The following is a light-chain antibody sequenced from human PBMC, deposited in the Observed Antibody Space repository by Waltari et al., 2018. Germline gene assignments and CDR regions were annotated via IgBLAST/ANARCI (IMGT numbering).Light chain of an antibody. J-gene: IGKJ2*01. CDR1: PSISRW. Sequence: DIQMTQSPSTLAAAVGARVTIPCRASPSISRWLAWYQQKPGKAPKLLISEASTLKSGVPSRFSGSGSGTEFILTITSLQRDDFATYFCQHYNNYRYTFGQGTKLEI. CDR3: QHYNNYRYT. CDR2: EAS. V-gene: IGKV1-5*03.